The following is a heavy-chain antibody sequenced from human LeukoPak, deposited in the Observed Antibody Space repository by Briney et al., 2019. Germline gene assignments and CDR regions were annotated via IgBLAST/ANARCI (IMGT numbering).Heavy chain of an antibody. Sequence: PGGSLRLSCAASGFTVSSNYMSWVRQAPGKGLEWVSVIYSGGSTYYADSVKGRFTISRDNSKNTLYLQMNSLRAEDTAVYYCSGWYGKGHYYYYMDVWGKGTTVTISS. CDR1: GFTVSSNY. D-gene: IGHD6-19*01. CDR2: IYSGGST. J-gene: IGHJ6*03. V-gene: IGHV3-66*01. CDR3: SGWYGKGHYYYYMDV.